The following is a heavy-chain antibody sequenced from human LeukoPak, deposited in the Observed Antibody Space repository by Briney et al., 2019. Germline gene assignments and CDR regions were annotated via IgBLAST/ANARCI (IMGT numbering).Heavy chain of an antibody. V-gene: IGHV3-48*01. D-gene: IGHD4-11*01. CDR3: ARDQAYSFDY. J-gene: IGHJ4*02. CDR2: IGSSSSPI. Sequence: HPRGSLRLSCAASGFTFSAYSMNWVRQAPEKGLEWVSYIGSSSSPIYYADSVKGRFTISRDNAKNSLYLQMDSLRAEDTAVYYCARDQAYSFDYWGQGTLVTVSS. CDR1: GFTFSAYS.